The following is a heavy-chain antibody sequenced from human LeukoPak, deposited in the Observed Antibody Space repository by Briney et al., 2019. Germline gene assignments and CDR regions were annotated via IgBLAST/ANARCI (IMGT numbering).Heavy chain of an antibody. Sequence: SVKVSCKASGGTFSSYAISWVRQAPGQGLEWMGGIIPIFGTANYAQKFQGRVTITADESTSTAYMELSSLRSEDTAVYYCARGRLIETGYYSGSYYYYMDVWGKGTTVTISS. J-gene: IGHJ6*03. D-gene: IGHD3-9*01. CDR3: ARGRLIETGYYSGSYYYYMDV. CDR1: GGTFSSYA. V-gene: IGHV1-69*13. CDR2: IIPIFGTA.